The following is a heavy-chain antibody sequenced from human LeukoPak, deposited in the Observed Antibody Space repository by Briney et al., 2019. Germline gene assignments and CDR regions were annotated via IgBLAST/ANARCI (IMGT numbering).Heavy chain of an antibody. J-gene: IGHJ3*02. CDR2: IIPIFGTA. D-gene: IGHD4-11*01. CDR3: VHPGTVTTLGDGDAFDI. V-gene: IGHV1-69*13. CDR1: GYTFTSYG. Sequence: GASVKVSCKASGYTFTSYGIAWVRQAPGQGLEWMGGIIPIFGTANYAQKFQGRVTITADESTSTAYMELSSLRSEDTAVYYCVHPGTVTTLGDGDAFDIWGQGTMVTVSS.